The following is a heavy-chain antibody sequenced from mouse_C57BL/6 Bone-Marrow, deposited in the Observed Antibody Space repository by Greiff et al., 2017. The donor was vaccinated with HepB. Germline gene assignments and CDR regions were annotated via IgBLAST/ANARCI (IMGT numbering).Heavy chain of an antibody. CDR2: IHPNSGST. CDR3: ARKRDYYGSRGFAY. Sequence: QVQLQQPGAELVKPGASVKLSCKASGYTFTSYWMHWVKQRPGQGLEWIGMIHPNSGSTNYNEKFKSKATLTVDKSSSTAYMQLSSLTSEDSAVYYCARKRDYYGSRGFAYWGQGTLVTVSA. J-gene: IGHJ3*01. CDR1: GYTFTSYW. V-gene: IGHV1-64*01. D-gene: IGHD1-1*01.